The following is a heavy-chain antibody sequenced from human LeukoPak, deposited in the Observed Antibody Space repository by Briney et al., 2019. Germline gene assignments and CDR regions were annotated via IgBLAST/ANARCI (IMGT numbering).Heavy chain of an antibody. D-gene: IGHD3-22*01. V-gene: IGHV4-4*09. CDR2: ISTSGST. J-gene: IGHJ4*02. CDR1: AASISNYY. CDR3: ASPRSGYRYTFDY. Sequence: SETLSLTCAVSAASISNYYWSWIRQAPGKGLEWIGYISTSGSTNYNPSLKSRVSISLDTSKNRFSLSLNFVTAADTAVYYCASPRSGYRYTFDYWGQGALVTVSS.